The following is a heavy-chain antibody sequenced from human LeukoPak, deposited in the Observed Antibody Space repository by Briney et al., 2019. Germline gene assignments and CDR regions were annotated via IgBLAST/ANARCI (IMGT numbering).Heavy chain of an antibody. CDR2: ISGSGGST. V-gene: IGHV3-23*01. CDR3: AKGLGGYRYYFDY. J-gene: IGHJ4*02. D-gene: IGHD2-21*02. Sequence: PGGSLRLSCAASGFTFSTYAINWVRQAPGKGLEWVSAISGSGGSTYYADSVKGRFTISRDNSKNTLYPQMNSLRAEDTAVYYCAKGLGGYRYYFDYWGQGTLVTVSS. CDR1: GFTFSTYA.